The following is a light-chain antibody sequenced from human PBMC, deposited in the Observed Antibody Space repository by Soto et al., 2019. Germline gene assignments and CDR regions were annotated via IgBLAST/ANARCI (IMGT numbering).Light chain of an antibody. CDR3: QEYNSYSLT. V-gene: IGKV1-5*03. J-gene: IGKJ4*01. CDR1: QTISSW. CDR2: KAS. Sequence: DIQMTQSPSTLSASVGDRVTITCRASQTISSWLAWYQQKPGKAPKLLLYKASTLESGGPSRFRGSGSGTEFTLTISSLQPDDFATYYCQEYNSYSLTFGGGTKVEIK.